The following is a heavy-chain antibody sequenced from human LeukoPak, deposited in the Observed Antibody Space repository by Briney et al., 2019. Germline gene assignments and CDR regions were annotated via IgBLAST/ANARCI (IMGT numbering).Heavy chain of an antibody. D-gene: IGHD6-19*01. Sequence: GASVKVSCKASGYTFTNYGIAWVRQAPGQGLEWMGWISAYNGDTNHPQKLQGRVTMTTDTSTSTAYMELRSLRSDDTAVYYCARAKSSGWYQTFFDYWGQGTLVTVSS. CDR2: ISAYNGDT. CDR3: ARAKSSGWYQTFFDY. CDR1: GYTFTNYG. J-gene: IGHJ4*02. V-gene: IGHV1-18*01.